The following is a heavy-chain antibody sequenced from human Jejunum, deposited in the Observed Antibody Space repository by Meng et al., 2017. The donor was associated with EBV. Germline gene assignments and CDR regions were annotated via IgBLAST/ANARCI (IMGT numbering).Heavy chain of an antibody. V-gene: IGHV3-15*01. CDR3: TTCGGN. J-gene: IGHJ1*01. D-gene: IGHD3-16*01. Sequence: EVQLVESGGGLVEPGGSLRLSCAASGFTFSKVWMNWVRQTPGKGLEWVGRIRSKSAGGTTDYAAPVKGRFTISRDDSEDTLYLQMNSLKTEDTAVYYCTTCGGNWGQGTLVTVSS. CDR1: GFTFSKVW. CDR2: IRSKSAGGTT.